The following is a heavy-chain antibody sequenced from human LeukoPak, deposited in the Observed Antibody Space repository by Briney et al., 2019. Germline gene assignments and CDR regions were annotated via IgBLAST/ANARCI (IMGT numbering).Heavy chain of an antibody. D-gene: IGHD6-6*01. J-gene: IGHJ6*02. CDR2: IWYDGSNK. V-gene: IGHV3-33*01. CDR1: GFTFSSYG. Sequence: GGSLRLSCAASGFTFSSYGMHWVRQAPGKGLEWVAVIWYDGSNKYYADSVKGRFTISRDNSKNTLYLQMNSLRAEDTAVYYCARGPHSSSSRPYYYYGMDIWGQGTTVTVSS. CDR3: ARGPHSSSSRPYYYYGMDI.